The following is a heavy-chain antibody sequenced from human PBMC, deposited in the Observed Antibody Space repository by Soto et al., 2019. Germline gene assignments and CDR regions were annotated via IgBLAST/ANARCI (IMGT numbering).Heavy chain of an antibody. V-gene: IGHV4-31*03. CDR3: ARTTVTTYYYYGMDV. D-gene: IGHD4-17*01. Sequence: SETLSLTCTVSGGSISSGGYYWSWIRQHPGKGLEWIVYIYYSGSTYYNPSLKSRVTISVDTSKNQFSLKLSSVTAADTAVYYCARTTVTTYYYYGMDVWGQGTTVTVSS. CDR1: GGSISSGGYY. J-gene: IGHJ6*02. CDR2: IYYSGST.